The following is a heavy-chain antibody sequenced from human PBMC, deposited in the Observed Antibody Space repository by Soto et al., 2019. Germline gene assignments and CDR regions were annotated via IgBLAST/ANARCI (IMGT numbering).Heavy chain of an antibody. V-gene: IGHV4-34*01. J-gene: IGHJ4*02. Sequence: QVQLQQWGAGLLKPSETLSLTCAVYGGSFSGYYWSWIRQPPGKGLEWIGEINHSGSTNYNPSLKSRVTISVDADKNQFSLKLSSVTGADTAVYYCARLGTTWGDYWGQGTLVTVSS. CDR3: ARLGTTWGDY. CDR1: GGSFSGYY. CDR2: INHSGST. D-gene: IGHD1-1*01.